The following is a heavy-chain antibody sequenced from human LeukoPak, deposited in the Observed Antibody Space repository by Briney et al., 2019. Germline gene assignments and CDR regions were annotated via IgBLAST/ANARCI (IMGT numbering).Heavy chain of an antibody. Sequence: ASVKVSCKASGYTFTSYDINWVRQATGQGLEWMGWMNPNSGNTGYAQKFQGRVTMTRNTSISTAYMELSSLRSEDTAVYYCASLRGTDCSGGGCSPDVWGKGTTVTVSS. D-gene: IGHD2-15*01. V-gene: IGHV1-8*01. CDR3: ASLRGTDCSGGGCSPDV. J-gene: IGHJ6*04. CDR1: GYTFTSYD. CDR2: MNPNSGNT.